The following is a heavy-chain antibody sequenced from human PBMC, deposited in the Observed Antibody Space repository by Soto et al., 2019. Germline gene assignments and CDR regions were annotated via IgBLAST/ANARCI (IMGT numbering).Heavy chain of an antibody. D-gene: IGHD2-2*01. CDR1: GGTFSSYA. CDR3: ARSDCSSTSCQGYYYYGMDV. J-gene: IGHJ6*02. V-gene: IGHV1-69*13. Sequence: GASVKVSCKASGGTFSSYAISWVRQAPGQGLEWMGGIIPIFGTANYAQKFQGRVTITADESTSTAYMELSSLRSEDTAVYYCARSDCSSTSCQGYYYYGMDVWGQGTTVTVSS. CDR2: IIPIFGTA.